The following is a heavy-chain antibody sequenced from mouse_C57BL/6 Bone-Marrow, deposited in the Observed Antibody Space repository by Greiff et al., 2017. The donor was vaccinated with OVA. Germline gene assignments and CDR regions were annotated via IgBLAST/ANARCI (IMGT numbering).Heavy chain of an antibody. Sequence: VQLVESGAELARPGASVKLSCKASGYTFTSYGISWVKQRTGQGLEWIGEIYPRSGNTYYNEKFKGKATLTADKSSSTAYMELRSLTSEDSAVYFCAREGYYGSSQYYFDYWGQGTTLTVSS. CDR2: IYPRSGNT. D-gene: IGHD1-1*01. V-gene: IGHV1-81*01. CDR3: AREGYYGSSQYYFDY. CDR1: GYTFTSYG. J-gene: IGHJ2*01.